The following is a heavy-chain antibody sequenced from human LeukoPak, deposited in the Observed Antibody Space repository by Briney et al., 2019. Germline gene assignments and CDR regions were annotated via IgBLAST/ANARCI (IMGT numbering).Heavy chain of an antibody. CDR3: ARGAQGFVHYFDY. Sequence: SETLSLTCTVSGGSISSYYWSWIRQPPGKGLEWIGYIYYSGSTNYNPSLKSRVTISVDTSKNQFSLKLSSVTAADTAVYYCARGAQGFVHYFDYWGQGTLVTVSS. CDR1: GGSISSYY. D-gene: IGHD2-15*01. CDR2: IYYSGST. J-gene: IGHJ4*02. V-gene: IGHV4-59*01.